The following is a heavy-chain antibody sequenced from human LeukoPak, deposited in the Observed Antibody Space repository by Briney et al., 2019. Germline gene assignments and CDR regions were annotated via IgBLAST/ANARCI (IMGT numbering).Heavy chain of an antibody. CDR3: AKASNIASPYSHIDV. V-gene: IGHV3-9*03. D-gene: IGHD2-21*01. CDR1: GFTFDDYA. CDR2: ISWNSNSI. J-gene: IGHJ6*03. Sequence: GRSLRLSCAASGFTFDDYAVHWVRQAPGKGLEWVSGISWNSNSIDYADSVKGRFTISRDNAKNSLYLQMNSLRAEDMALYYCAKASNIASPYSHIDVWGKGTTVAVSS.